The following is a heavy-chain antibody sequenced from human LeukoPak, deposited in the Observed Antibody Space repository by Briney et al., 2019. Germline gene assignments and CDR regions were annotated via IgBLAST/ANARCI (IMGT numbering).Heavy chain of an antibody. J-gene: IGHJ4*02. Sequence: PSETLSLTCAVYGGSFSGYYWSWLRQPPGKGLEWIGEINHSGSTNYNPSLKSRVTIPVDTSKNQFSLKLSSVTAADTAVYYCARGKISLLWRGYPTFDYWGQGTLVTVSS. V-gene: IGHV4-34*01. CDR3: ARGKISLLWRGYPTFDY. D-gene: IGHD3-3*01. CDR2: INHSGST. CDR1: GGSFSGYY.